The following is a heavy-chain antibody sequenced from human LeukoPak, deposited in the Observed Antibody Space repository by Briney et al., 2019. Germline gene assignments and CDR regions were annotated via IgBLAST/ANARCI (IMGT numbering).Heavy chain of an antibody. CDR3: AREPTPDGDYDYVWGSYRGHFDY. Sequence: ASVKVSCKASGYTFTGYYMHWVRQAPGQGLEWMGWINPNSGGTNYAQKFQGRVTMTRDTSISTAYMELSRLRSDDTAVYYCAREPTPDGDYDYVWGSYRGHFDYWGQGTLVTVSS. J-gene: IGHJ4*02. D-gene: IGHD3-16*02. CDR1: GYTFTGYY. CDR2: INPNSGGT. V-gene: IGHV1-2*02.